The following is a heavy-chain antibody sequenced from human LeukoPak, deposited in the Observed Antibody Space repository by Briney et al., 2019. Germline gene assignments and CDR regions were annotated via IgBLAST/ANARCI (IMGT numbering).Heavy chain of an antibody. V-gene: IGHV1-46*01. CDR1: GYTFTSYY. D-gene: IGHD3-22*01. CDR3: ARDDSSGYYSKWYDP. Sequence: ASVKVSCKASGYTFTSYYMHWVRQAPGQGLEWMGIINPSGGSTSYAQKFQGRVTMTRDMSTSTVYMELSSPRSEDTAVYYCARDDSSGYYSKWYDPWGQGTLVTVSS. CDR2: INPSGGST. J-gene: IGHJ5*02.